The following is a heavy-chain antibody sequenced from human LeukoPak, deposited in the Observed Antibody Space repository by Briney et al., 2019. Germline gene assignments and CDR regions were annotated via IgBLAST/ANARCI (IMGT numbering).Heavy chain of an antibody. J-gene: IGHJ6*03. Sequence: KPSGTLSLTCAVSGGSISSSNWWSWVRQPPGKGLEWIGEIYHSGSTNYNPSLKSRVTISVDKSENQFSLKLSSVTAADTAVYYCARGDYDFWSGYLVSYYYYYMDVWGKGTTVTVSS. V-gene: IGHV4-4*02. CDR2: IYHSGST. D-gene: IGHD3-3*01. CDR1: GGSISSSNW. CDR3: ARGDYDFWSGYLVSYYYYYMDV.